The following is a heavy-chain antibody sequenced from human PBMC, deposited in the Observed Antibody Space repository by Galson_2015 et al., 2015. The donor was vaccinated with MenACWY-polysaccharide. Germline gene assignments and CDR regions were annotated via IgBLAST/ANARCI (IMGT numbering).Heavy chain of an antibody. CDR2: ISYDGGT. Sequence: TLSLTCTVSGDSITSGGYFWSWIRQHPGKGLEWIASISYDGGTYYNPSLKSRVTISVDTPNNQFSLKLSSVTAADTAVYYCARGGRAFSNRNGFDPWGQGTLVTVSS. CDR1: GDSITSGGYF. J-gene: IGHJ5*02. V-gene: IGHV4-31*03. CDR3: ARGGRAFSNRNGFDP. D-gene: IGHD3-16*01.